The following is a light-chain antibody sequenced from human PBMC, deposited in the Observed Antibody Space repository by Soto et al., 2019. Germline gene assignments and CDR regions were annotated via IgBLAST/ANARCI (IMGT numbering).Light chain of an antibody. CDR3: QQYGSSPLYT. Sequence: EIVLTQSPGTLSLSPGERDTLSCRASQSVSSSYLAWYQQKPGQAPRLLIYGASSRATGIPDRFSGSGSGTDFTLTISRLEPEDFAVYYCQQYGSSPLYTFGQGPKLEIK. V-gene: IGKV3-20*01. CDR1: QSVSSSY. CDR2: GAS. J-gene: IGKJ2*01.